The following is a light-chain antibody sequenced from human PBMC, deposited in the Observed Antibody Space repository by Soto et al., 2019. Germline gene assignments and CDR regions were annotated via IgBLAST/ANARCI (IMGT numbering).Light chain of an antibody. J-gene: IGLJ2*01. CDR3: SSYTSSSTVV. CDR2: DVS. Sequence: QSALTQPASVSGSPAQSITISCTGTSSDVGGYDYVSWYQQHPGKAPKLIIYDVSNRPSGVSDRFSGSKSGNAASLTISGLQAEDEADYYCSSYTSSSTVVFGGGTKVTVL. CDR1: SSDVGGYDY. V-gene: IGLV2-14*01.